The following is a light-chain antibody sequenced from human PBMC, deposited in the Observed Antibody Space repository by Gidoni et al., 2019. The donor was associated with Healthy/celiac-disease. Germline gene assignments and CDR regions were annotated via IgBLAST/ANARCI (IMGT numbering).Light chain of an antibody. CDR2: AAS. CDR1: QSISSY. V-gene: IGKV1-39*01. J-gene: IGKJ4*01. Sequence: DIQMTQSPSSLSASVGDRVTITCRASQSISSYLNWYQQKPGKAPKLLIYAASSLQSGVPSRFSGSGSGTDFTLTISSRQPEDFATFYCQQSYSTLTFGGGTKVEIK. CDR3: QQSYSTLT.